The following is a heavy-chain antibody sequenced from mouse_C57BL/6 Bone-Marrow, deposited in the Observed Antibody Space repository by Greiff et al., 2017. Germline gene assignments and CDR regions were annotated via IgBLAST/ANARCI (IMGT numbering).Heavy chain of an antibody. CDR1: GYTFTSYG. Sequence: QVQLQQSGAELARPGASVKLSCKASGYTFTSYGISWVKQRTGQGLEWIGEIYPRSGNTYYNEKFKGKATLTADKSSRTAYMELRSLTSEDSAVYFCARRGYYYGSSSFWGTGTTVTVSS. V-gene: IGHV1-81*01. CDR3: ARRGYYYGSSSF. J-gene: IGHJ1*03. D-gene: IGHD1-1*01. CDR2: IYPRSGNT.